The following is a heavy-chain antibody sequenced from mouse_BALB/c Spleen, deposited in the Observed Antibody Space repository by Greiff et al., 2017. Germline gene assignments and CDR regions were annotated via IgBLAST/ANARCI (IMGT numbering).Heavy chain of an antibody. CDR1: GFTFSDYY. CDR3: ARGENSYYYAMDY. CDR2: ISDGGSYT. V-gene: IGHV5-4*02. Sequence: EVQLVESGGGLVKPGGSLKLSCAASGFTFSDYYMYWVRQTPEKRLEWVATISDGGSYTYYPDSVKGRFTISRDNAKNNLYLQMSSLKSEDTAMYYCARGENSYYYAMDYWGQGTSVTVSS. J-gene: IGHJ4*01.